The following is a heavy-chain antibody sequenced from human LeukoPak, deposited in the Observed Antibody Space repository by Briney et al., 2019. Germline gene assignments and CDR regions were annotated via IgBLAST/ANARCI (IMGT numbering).Heavy chain of an antibody. V-gene: IGHV3-9*01. D-gene: IGHD6-19*01. CDR1: GFTFSSYA. CDR3: AKGERGAVVLYYFDY. CDR2: ISWNSGSI. J-gene: IGHJ4*02. Sequence: PGGSLRLSCAASGFTFSSYAMSWVRQAPGKGLEWVSGISWNSGSIGYADSVKGRFTISRDNAKNSLYLQMNSLRAEDTALYYCAKGERGAVVLYYFDYWGQGTLVTASS.